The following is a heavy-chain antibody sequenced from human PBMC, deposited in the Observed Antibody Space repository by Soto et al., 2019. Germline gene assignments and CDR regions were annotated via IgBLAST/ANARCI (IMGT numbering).Heavy chain of an antibody. CDR3: AKDRSEMYYYGSGSLLDY. D-gene: IGHD3-10*01. CDR1: GFTFSSYG. J-gene: IGHJ4*02. V-gene: IGHV3-30*18. CDR2: ISYAGSNK. Sequence: QVQLVESGGGVVQPGRSLRLSCAASGFTFSSYGMHWVRQAPGKGLEWVAVISYAGSNKYYADSVKARFTISRDNSKNTLYLQMNSLRAEDTAVYYCAKDRSEMYYYGSGSLLDYWGQGTLVTVSS.